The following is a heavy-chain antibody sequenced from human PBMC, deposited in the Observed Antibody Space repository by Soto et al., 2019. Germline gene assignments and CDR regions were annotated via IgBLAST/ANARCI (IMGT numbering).Heavy chain of an antibody. CDR1: GGSISTYY. CDR2: IYYTGNT. Sequence: SEILSLTCTVTGGSISTYYWSWIRQPPGKGLEWIGHIYYTGNTNYNPSLKSRVTISVDTSTNRFSLRLRSVSAADTAVYYCARAQPFEFHNWFDPWGQGTLVTVSS. CDR3: ARAQPFEFHNWFDP. V-gene: IGHV4-59*13. J-gene: IGHJ5*02. D-gene: IGHD3-10*01.